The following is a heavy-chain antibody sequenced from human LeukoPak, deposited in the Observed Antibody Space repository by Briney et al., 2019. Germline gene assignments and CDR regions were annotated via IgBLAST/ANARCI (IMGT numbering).Heavy chain of an antibody. CDR3: ARGRFKSGSGWYEHHWFDP. CDR1: GGSFSGYY. J-gene: IGHJ5*02. Sequence: SETLSLTCAVYGGSFSGYYWSWIRQPPGKGLEWIGEINHSGSTNYNPSLKSRVTISVDTSKNQFSLKLSSVTAADTAVYYCARGRFKSGSGWYEHHWFDPWGQGTLVTASS. D-gene: IGHD6-19*01. CDR2: INHSGST. V-gene: IGHV4-34*01.